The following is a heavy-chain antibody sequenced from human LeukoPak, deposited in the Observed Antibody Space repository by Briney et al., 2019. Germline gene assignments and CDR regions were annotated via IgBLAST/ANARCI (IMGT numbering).Heavy chain of an antibody. D-gene: IGHD1-1*01. CDR1: GGSISSYY. CDR2: IYYSGST. J-gene: IGHJ4*02. Sequence: SETLSLTCTVSGGSISSYYWSWIRQPPGKGLEWIGYIYYSGSTNYNPSLKSRVTISVDTSKNQFSLKLSSVTAADTAVYYCARDDGYNWNDYWGQGTLVTVSS. CDR3: ARDDGYNWNDY. V-gene: IGHV4-59*12.